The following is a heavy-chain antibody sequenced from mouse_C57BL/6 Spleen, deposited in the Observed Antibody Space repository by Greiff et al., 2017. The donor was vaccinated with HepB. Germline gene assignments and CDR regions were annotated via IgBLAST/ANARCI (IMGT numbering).Heavy chain of an antibody. V-gene: IGHV3-6*01. CDR3: ARGSNYAWFAY. J-gene: IGHJ3*01. CDR1: GYSITSGYY. CDR2: ISYDGSN. D-gene: IGHD2-5*01. Sequence: DVQLQESGPGLVKPSQSLSLTCSVTGYSITSGYYWNWIRQFPGNKLEWMGYISYDGSNNYNPSLKNRISITRDTSKNQFFLKWNSVTTEDTATYYCARGSNYAWFAYWGQGTLVTVSA.